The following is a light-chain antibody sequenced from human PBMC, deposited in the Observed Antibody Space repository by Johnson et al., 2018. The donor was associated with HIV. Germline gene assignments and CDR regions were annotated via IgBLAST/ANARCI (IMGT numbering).Light chain of an antibody. CDR3: GTWDSSLSGV. Sequence: QSVLTQPPSVSAAPGQKVTISCSGSSSNIGNNYVSWYQQLPGTAPKLLIYDTNKRPSGIPDRFSGSKSGTSATLGITGLQTGDEADYYCGTWDSSLSGVFGTGTKGTVL. CDR1: SSNIGNNY. V-gene: IGLV1-51*01. CDR2: DTN. J-gene: IGLJ1*01.